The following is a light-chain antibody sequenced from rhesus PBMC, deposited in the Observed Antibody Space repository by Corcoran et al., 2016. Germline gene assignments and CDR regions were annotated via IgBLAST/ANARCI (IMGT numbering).Light chain of an antibody. CDR2: EVS. J-gene: IGLJ1*01. V-gene: IGLV2-32*02. CDR3: SSYAGSNTYI. Sequence: QAALTPPRSVSGSPGQSVTISCTGPSSDIGGYNYVSWYQQHPGTAPKLMIYEVSQRPSGVSDRFPGSQSGNTASLTISGLQAEDAADYYCSSYAGSNTYIFGAGTRLTVL. CDR1: SSDIGGYNY.